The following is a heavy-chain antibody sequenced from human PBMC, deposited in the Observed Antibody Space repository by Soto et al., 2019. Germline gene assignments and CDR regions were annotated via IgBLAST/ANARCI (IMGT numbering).Heavy chain of an antibody. CDR2: ISFDAIKK. J-gene: IGHJ4*02. D-gene: IGHD3-22*01. CDR3: VKEYYYHSSGYCDY. V-gene: IGHV3-30*14. CDR1: GFTFTNYS. Sequence: GGSLRLSCEASGFTFTNYSIHWVRQAPCKGLEWLAVISFDAIKKYYADSVRGRFTISRDNSRNTLYLQMSSLRAEDTAVYYCVKEYYYHSSGYCDYSGRGNLVTVCS.